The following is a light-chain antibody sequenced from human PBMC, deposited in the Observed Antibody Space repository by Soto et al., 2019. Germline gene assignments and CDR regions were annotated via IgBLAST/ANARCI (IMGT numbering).Light chain of an antibody. V-gene: IGKV1-5*01. Sequence: EIQMTQSPSTLSSSVGDSVTITCRASQSINYWLDWYQKKHGRAPHLLLYDASTLESGVPSRFSGSGSGTTFTLTISSLQPDDFATYYCQQYQSNSHTFGQGTKVEIK. CDR2: DAS. CDR3: QQYQSNSHT. J-gene: IGKJ1*01. CDR1: QSINYW.